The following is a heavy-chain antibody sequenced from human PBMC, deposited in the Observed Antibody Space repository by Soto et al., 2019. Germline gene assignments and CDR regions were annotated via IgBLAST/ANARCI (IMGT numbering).Heavy chain of an antibody. CDR1: GYTFTSYY. Sequence: GASVKVSCKASGYTFTSYYMHWVRQAPGQGLEWVGIINPSGGSTSYAQKFQGRVTMTRDTSTSTVYMELSSLRSEDTAVYYCAITSHYSSGQQLVNYYYGMDVWGQGTTVTVSS. CDR2: INPSGGST. CDR3: AITSHYSSGQQLVNYYYGMDV. V-gene: IGHV1-46*01. D-gene: IGHD6-13*01. J-gene: IGHJ6*02.